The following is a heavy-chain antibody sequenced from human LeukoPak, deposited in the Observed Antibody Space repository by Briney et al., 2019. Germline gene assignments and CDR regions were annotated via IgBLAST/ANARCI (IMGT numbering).Heavy chain of an antibody. J-gene: IGHJ5*02. CDR3: ARGRPSYCGGDCYVDNWFDP. CDR1: GFTFSSYS. D-gene: IGHD2-21*02. Sequence: PGGSLRLSCAASGFTFSSYSMNWVRQAPGKGLEWVSSISSSSSYIYYADSVKGRFTISRDNAKNSLYLQMNSLRAEDTAVYYCARGRPSYCGGDCYVDNWFDPWGQGTLVTVSS. V-gene: IGHV3-21*01. CDR2: ISSSSSYI.